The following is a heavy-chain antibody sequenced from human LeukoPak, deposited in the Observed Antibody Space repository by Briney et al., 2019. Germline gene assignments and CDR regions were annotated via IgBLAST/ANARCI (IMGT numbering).Heavy chain of an antibody. Sequence: PSETLSLTCTVSGGSISSSSYYWGWIRQPPGKGLEWIGSIYYSGSTYYNPSLKSRVTISVDTSKNQFSLKLSSVTAADTAVYYCARDHKWFGELLYYFDYWGQGTLVTVSS. CDR1: GGSISSSSYY. CDR3: ARDHKWFGELLYYFDY. CDR2: IYYSGST. D-gene: IGHD3-10*01. V-gene: IGHV4-39*07. J-gene: IGHJ4*02.